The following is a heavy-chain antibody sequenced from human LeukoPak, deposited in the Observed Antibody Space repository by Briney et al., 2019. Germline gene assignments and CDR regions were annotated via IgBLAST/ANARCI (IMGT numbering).Heavy chain of an antibody. CDR2: IYGGGST. V-gene: IGHV3-53*01. J-gene: IGHJ4*02. CDR3: ARERWLALDY. CDR1: GFTVSSNY. D-gene: IGHD6-19*01. Sequence: GGSLRLSCAASGFTVSSNYMSWVRQAPGKGPEWVSVIYGGGSTYYADSVKGRFTISRDNSKNTLYLQMNSLRAEDTAVYYCARERWLALDYWGQGTLVTVSS.